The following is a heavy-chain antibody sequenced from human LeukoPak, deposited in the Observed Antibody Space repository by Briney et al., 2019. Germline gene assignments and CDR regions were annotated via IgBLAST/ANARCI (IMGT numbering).Heavy chain of an antibody. V-gene: IGHV3-7*01. Sequence: GGSLRLSCAASGFTFSNYWLRWVRQAPGKDLEWVANIHLHGSERYYLDSVKGRFTISRDNAKNSLYLQMNSLRAEDTAVYYCTCALDRSDGLWGQGTMVTVSS. CDR3: TCALDRSDGL. J-gene: IGHJ3*01. CDR2: IHLHGSER. D-gene: IGHD2-8*01. CDR1: GFTFSNYW.